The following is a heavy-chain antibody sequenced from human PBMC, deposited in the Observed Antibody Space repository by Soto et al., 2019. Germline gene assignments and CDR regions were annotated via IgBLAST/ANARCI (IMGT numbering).Heavy chain of an antibody. CDR3: ARDPYGVGGKGAFDI. Sequence: GASVKVSCKASGYTFTSYGISWVRQAPGQGLEWMGWISAYNGNTNYAQKLQGRVTMTTDTSTSTAYMELRSLRSDDTAVYYCARDPYGVGGKGAFDIWGQGTMVTVSS. V-gene: IGHV1-18*01. J-gene: IGHJ3*02. CDR2: ISAYNGNT. CDR1: GYTFTSYG. D-gene: IGHD2-15*01.